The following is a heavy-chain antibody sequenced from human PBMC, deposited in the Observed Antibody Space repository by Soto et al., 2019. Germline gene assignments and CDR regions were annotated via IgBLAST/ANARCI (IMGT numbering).Heavy chain of an antibody. J-gene: IGHJ5*02. Sequence: SETLSLTCAVYGGSFSGYYWSWIRQPPGKGLEWIGEINHSGSTNYNPSLKSRVTISVDTSKNQFSLKLSSVTAADTAVYYCARGPAIEAAGISSWFDPWGQGTLVTVSS. CDR2: INHSGST. CDR3: ARGPAIEAAGISSWFDP. V-gene: IGHV4-34*01. CDR1: GGSFSGYY. D-gene: IGHD6-13*01.